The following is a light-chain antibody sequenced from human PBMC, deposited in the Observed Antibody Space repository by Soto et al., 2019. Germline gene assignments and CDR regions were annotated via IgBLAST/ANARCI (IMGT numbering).Light chain of an antibody. CDR1: QSVTSSY. J-gene: IGKJ5*01. V-gene: IGKV3-20*01. Sequence: EIMLTQSPGTLSLSPGERATLSCRASQSVTSSYLAWYQQKPGQGPRLLIYASVTRATGIPDRFSGSASGTDFTLTINRLEPEDFAVYYCQLYGNSPPFGQGTRLEIK. CDR2: ASV. CDR3: QLYGNSPP.